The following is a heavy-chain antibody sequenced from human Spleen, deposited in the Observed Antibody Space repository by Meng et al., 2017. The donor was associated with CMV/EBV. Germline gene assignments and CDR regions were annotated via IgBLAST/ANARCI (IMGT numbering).Heavy chain of an antibody. J-gene: IGHJ6*02. V-gene: IGHV3-20*04. CDR3: AKEVEAARTYYYGMDV. D-gene: IGHD6-6*01. CDR1: GFTFDDYG. Sequence: GESLKISCAASGFTFDDYGMSWVRQAPGKGLEWVSGINWNGGGAAYADSVKGRFTISRDNAKNSLYLQMNSRRAEDTALYYCAKEVEAARTYYYGMDVWGQGTTVTVSS. CDR2: INWNGGGA.